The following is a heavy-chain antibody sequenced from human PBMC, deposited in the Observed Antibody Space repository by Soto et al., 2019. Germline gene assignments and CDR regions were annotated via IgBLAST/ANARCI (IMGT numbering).Heavy chain of an antibody. V-gene: IGHV1-18*04. CDR2: ISAYNGNT. CDR1: GYTFTSYG. Sequence: ASVKVSCKASGYTFTSYGISWVRQAPGQGLEWMGWISAYNGNTNYAQKLQGRVTMTTDTSTSTAYMELRSLRSDDTAVYYCARENSPYSSGWYRRHYYHGMDVWGQGTTVTVSS. J-gene: IGHJ6*02. D-gene: IGHD6-19*01. CDR3: ARENSPYSSGWYRRHYYHGMDV.